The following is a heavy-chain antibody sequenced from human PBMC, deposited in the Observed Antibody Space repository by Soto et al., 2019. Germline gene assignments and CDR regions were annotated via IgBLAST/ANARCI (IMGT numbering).Heavy chain of an antibody. Sequence: GXSVKVSCKASGSTFTKYGISWVRQAPGQGLEWLESXNTYTXNPTTEKKLQXXVTMTKDXXKSTDYMELRSLRSDDPAVYFCVRSVSYSGFDLCGPGTLVTASS. J-gene: IGHJ5*02. CDR2: XNTYTXNP. CDR3: VRSVSYSGFDL. V-gene: IGHV1-18*01. D-gene: IGHD2-15*01. CDR1: GSTFTKYG.